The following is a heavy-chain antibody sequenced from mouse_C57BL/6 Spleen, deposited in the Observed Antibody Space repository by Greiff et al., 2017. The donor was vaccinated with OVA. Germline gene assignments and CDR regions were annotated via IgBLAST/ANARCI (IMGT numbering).Heavy chain of an antibody. CDR1: EYEFPSHD. Sequence: EVKLVESGGGLVQPGESLKLSCESNEYEFPSHDMSWVRKTPEKRLELVAAINSDGGSTYYPDTMARRFIISRDNTKKTLYLQMSSLRSEDTALYYCAKGDYSNFWFAYWGQGTLVTVSA. D-gene: IGHD2-5*01. CDR3: AKGDYSNFWFAY. J-gene: IGHJ3*01. V-gene: IGHV5-2*03. CDR2: INSDGGST.